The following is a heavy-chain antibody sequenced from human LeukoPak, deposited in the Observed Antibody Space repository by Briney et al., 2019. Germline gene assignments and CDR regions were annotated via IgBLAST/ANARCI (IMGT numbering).Heavy chain of an antibody. V-gene: IGHV3-23*01. CDR3: AEDPKWFGELLRWFDP. CDR2: ISGSGGST. Sequence: GRSLRLSCAASGFTFRSYAMSWVRQAPGKGLEWVSAISGSGGSTYYADSVKGRFTISRDNSKNTLYLQMNSLRAEDTAVYYCAEDPKWFGELLRWFDPWGQGTLVTVSS. D-gene: IGHD3-10*01. CDR1: GFTFRSYA. J-gene: IGHJ5*02.